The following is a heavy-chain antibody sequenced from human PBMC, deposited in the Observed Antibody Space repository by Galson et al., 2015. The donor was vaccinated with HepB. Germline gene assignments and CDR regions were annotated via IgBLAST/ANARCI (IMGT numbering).Heavy chain of an antibody. CDR3: ATYRKVRGVIRIYYGMDV. J-gene: IGHJ6*02. D-gene: IGHD3-10*01. Sequence: SVKVSCKVSGYTLTELSMHWVRQAPGKGLEWMGGFDPEDGETIYAQKFQGRVTMTEDTSTDTAYMELSSLRSEDTAVYYCATYRKVRGVIRIYYGMDVWGQGTTVTVPS. V-gene: IGHV1-24*01. CDR2: FDPEDGET. CDR1: GYTLTELS.